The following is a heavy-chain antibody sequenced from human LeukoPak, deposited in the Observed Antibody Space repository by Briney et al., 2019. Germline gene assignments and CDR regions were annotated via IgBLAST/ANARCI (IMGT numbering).Heavy chain of an antibody. CDR3: AREVGMITFGGVIPYGMDV. CDR2: ISSSSSTI. J-gene: IGHJ6*02. D-gene: IGHD3-16*02. V-gene: IGHV3-48*02. CDR1: GFTFSSYS. Sequence: GGSLRLSCAASGFTFSSYSMNWVRQAPGKGLEWVSYISSSSSTIYYADSVKGRFTISRDNAKNSLYLQMNSLRDEDTAVYYCAREVGMITFGGVIPYGMDVWGQGTTVTVSS.